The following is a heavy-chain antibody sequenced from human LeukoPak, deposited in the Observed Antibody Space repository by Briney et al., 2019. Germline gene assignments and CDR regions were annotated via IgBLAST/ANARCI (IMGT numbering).Heavy chain of an antibody. V-gene: IGHV2-70*01. CDR2: IDWDDDK. CDR3: ARVPYSSSWYSFDY. D-gene: IGHD6-13*01. J-gene: IGHJ4*02. CDR1: GFSLSTSGMC. Sequence: SGPALVKPTQTLTLTCTFSGFSLSTSGMCVGWIRQPPGKALEWLALIDWDDDKYYSTSLKTRLTISKDTSKNQVVLTMTNMDPVDTATYYCARVPYSSSWYSFDYWGQGTLVTVSS.